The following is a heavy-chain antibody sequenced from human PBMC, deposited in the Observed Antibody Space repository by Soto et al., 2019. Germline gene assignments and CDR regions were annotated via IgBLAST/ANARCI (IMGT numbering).Heavy chain of an antibody. J-gene: IGHJ4*03. CDR3: ARGPGYYDY. Sequence: GGSLRLSCAASGFTFSSFGMNWVRQAPAKGLEWVSYISAGSSIIYYADSVKGRFTISRDNAKNSLYLQMNSLRDEDTAVYYCARGPGYYDYWGQGTLVTVSS. V-gene: IGHV3-48*02. CDR1: GFTFSSFG. CDR2: ISAGSSII.